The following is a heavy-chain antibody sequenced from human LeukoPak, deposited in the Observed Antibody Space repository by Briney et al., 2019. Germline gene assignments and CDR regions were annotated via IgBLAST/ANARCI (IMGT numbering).Heavy chain of an antibody. Sequence: GGSLRLSCAASGFTFSSYAMSWVRQAPGKGLEWVSAISGSGGSTYYAGSVKGRFTISRDNSKNTLYLQMNSLRAEDTAVYYCAKVWDIVVVPAALKSPPSPYFDYWGQGTLVTVSS. V-gene: IGHV3-23*01. J-gene: IGHJ4*02. D-gene: IGHD2-2*01. CDR1: GFTFSSYA. CDR2: ISGSGGST. CDR3: AKVWDIVVVPAALKSPPSPYFDY.